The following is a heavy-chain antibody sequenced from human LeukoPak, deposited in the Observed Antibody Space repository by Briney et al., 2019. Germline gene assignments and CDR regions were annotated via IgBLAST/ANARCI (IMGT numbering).Heavy chain of an antibody. CDR2: ISSNGGST. CDR1: GFTFSSYA. J-gene: IGHJ4*02. D-gene: IGHD7-27*01. V-gene: IGHV3-64*01. Sequence: GGSLRLSCAASGFTFSSYAMHWVRQAPWKGLEYVSAISSNGGSTYYASSVKGRCTISRYNSKNTLYLQMGSLRAEDMAVYYCARGPSWADYFDYWGQGTLVTVS. CDR3: ARGPSWADYFDY.